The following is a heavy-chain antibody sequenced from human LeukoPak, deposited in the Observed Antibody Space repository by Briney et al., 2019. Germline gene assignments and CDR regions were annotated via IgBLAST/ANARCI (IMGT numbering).Heavy chain of an antibody. V-gene: IGHV1-69*04. Sequence: GASVKVSCKASGGTFSSYANSWVRQAPGQGLEWMGRIIPILGIVNYAQKFQGRVTITADKSTSTAYMELSSLRSEDTAVYYCARSLLYYYDSSGYDAFDIWGQGTMVTVSS. D-gene: IGHD3-22*01. CDR1: GGTFSSYA. J-gene: IGHJ3*02. CDR3: ARSLLYYYDSSGYDAFDI. CDR2: IIPILGIV.